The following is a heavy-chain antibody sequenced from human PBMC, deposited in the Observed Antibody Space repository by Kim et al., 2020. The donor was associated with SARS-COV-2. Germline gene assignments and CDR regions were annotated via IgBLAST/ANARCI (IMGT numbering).Heavy chain of an antibody. D-gene: IGHD4-17*01. CDR3: ATYTTVTTRPFDY. Sequence: YAAPGKGRFTISRDDSKNTLYLQMNSLKTEDTAVYYCATYTTVTTRPFDYWGQGTLVTVSS. J-gene: IGHJ4*02. V-gene: IGHV3-15*01.